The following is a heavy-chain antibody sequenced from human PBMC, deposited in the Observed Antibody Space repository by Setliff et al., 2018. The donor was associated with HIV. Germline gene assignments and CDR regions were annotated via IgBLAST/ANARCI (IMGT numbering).Heavy chain of an antibody. CDR1: GGTFSSYA. V-gene: IGHV1-69*06. D-gene: IGHD2-15*01. CDR2: IIPIFGTT. J-gene: IGHJ6*04. CDR3: ARDSRDIVVVIAPEPEPYYYYGMDV. Sequence: SVKVSCKASGGTFSSYAIHWVRQAPGQGLEWMGRIIPIFGTTNYAQKFQGRVTITADKSTSTAYMELSSLRSEDTAVYYCARDSRDIVVVIAPEPEPYYYYGMDVWGEGTTVTVSS.